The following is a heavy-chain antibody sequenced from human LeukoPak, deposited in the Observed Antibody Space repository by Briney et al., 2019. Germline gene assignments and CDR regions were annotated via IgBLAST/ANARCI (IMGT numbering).Heavy chain of an antibody. Sequence: SQTLSLTCTVSGGSISSGGYYWRWIRQPPGKGLEWIGFIYYSGSTYYNPSLKSRVAISVDTSKNQFSLKLSSVTAADTAVYYCARGGTGVTTAIDYWGQGTLVTVSS. J-gene: IGHJ4*02. V-gene: IGHV4-31*03. D-gene: IGHD4-17*01. CDR3: ARGGTGVTTAIDY. CDR1: GGSISSGGYY. CDR2: IYYSGST.